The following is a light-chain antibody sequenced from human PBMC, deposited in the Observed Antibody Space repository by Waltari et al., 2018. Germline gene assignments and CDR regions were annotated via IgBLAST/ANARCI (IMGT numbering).Light chain of an antibody. CDR1: QDINKE. CDR3: QQDYAPPLT. V-gene: IGKV1-27*01. Sequence: DIQMTQSPSSLSASVGDKVTVTCRASQDINKELAWYQQRPGKAPTLLIYAASTLQTGGSSWFSGSGSGTDFTLTISGLQPEDVATYYCQQDYAPPLTFGGGTKVEIK. CDR2: AAS. J-gene: IGKJ4*01.